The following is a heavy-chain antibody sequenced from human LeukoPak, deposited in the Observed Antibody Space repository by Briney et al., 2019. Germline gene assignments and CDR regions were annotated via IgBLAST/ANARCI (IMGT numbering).Heavy chain of an antibody. CDR3: ARNLQGTMIVVVYEGVDY. CDR1: GYTFTGYY. Sequence: GASVKVSCKASGYTFTGYYMHWVRQAPGQGLEWMGWINPNSGGTNYAQKFQGRVTMTRDTSISTAYMELSRLRSDDTAVYYCARNLQGTMIVVVYEGVDYWGQGTLVTVSS. V-gene: IGHV1-2*02. D-gene: IGHD3-22*01. CDR2: INPNSGGT. J-gene: IGHJ4*02.